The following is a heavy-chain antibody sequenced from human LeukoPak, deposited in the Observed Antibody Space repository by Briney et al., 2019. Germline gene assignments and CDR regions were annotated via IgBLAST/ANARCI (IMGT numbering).Heavy chain of an antibody. CDR2: INPNSGGT. CDR1: GYTFTGYY. J-gene: IGHJ4*02. Sequence: ASVKVSCKASGYTFTGYYMHWVRQAPGQGLEWMGRINPNSGGTNYAQKFQGRVTMIRDTSISTAYMELSRLRSDDTAVYYCARSIWGSPSDYWGQGTLVTVSS. CDR3: ARSIWGSPSDY. V-gene: IGHV1-2*06. D-gene: IGHD7-27*01.